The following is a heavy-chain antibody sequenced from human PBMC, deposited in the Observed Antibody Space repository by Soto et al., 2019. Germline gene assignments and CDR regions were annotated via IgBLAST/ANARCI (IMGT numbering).Heavy chain of an antibody. J-gene: IGHJ6*02. V-gene: IGHV3-13*05. CDR2: IGAADDP. D-gene: IGHD2-15*01. Sequence: EVQLVESGGGVVQPGESLRLSCAASGFTFSAYDMHWVRQTTGMGLEWVSAIGAADDPYYLGSVKGRFTISRENAKNSLYLQMNSLRAEDTAVYYCARAYSGRLPRRADYYFAMDVWGQGTTVTVSS. CDR3: ARAYSGRLPRRADYYFAMDV. CDR1: GFTFSAYD.